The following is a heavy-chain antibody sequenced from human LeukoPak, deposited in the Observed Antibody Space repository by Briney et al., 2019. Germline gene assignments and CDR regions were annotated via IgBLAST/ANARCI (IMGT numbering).Heavy chain of an antibody. CDR2: ISSSVITI. CDR1: RFTFSRYE. CDR3: ARGAYDSSEEAFDY. D-gene: IGHD3-22*01. V-gene: IGHV3-48*03. Sequence: GGSLRLSCAASRFTFSRYEMNWVRQAPGKGLEWVSYISSSVITIYYADSVKGRFTISRDNAKNSLYLQMNSLRAEDTAVYYCARGAYDSSEEAFDYWGQGTLVTVSS. J-gene: IGHJ4*02.